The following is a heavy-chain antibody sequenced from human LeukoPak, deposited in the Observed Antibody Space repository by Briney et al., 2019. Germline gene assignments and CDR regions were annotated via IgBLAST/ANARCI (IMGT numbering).Heavy chain of an antibody. CDR1: GDSISSNY. D-gene: IGHD6-6*01. V-gene: IGHV4-59*01. J-gene: IGHJ6*03. Sequence: SETLSLTCSVSGDSISSNYWIWIRQSPGKGLEWIGDIHYRGRTTYNPSLKSRVAMSLDTSKSQFSLRLSSVTAADTAVYYCARDREAVRPSHYHYYMDVWGKGTTVTVSS. CDR2: IHYRGRT. CDR3: ARDREAVRPSHYHYYMDV.